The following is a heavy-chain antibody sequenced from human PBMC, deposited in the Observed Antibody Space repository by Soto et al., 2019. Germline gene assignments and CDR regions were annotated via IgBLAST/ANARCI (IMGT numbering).Heavy chain of an antibody. J-gene: IGHJ1*01. CDR3: ARGDSDLAVSEAAY. CDR2: IYFSGVA. Sequence: QMQMQESGPRLVTPSETLSLTCTVSGASITDSYWSWIRQPPEKGLEWFGYIYFSGVATYNPSLKSRATMSRDTSKNEFSLKLTSVTAADTAIYYCARGDSDLAVSEAAYWGQGTLVTVSS. V-gene: IGHV4-59*01. CDR1: GASITDSY. D-gene: IGHD2-15*01.